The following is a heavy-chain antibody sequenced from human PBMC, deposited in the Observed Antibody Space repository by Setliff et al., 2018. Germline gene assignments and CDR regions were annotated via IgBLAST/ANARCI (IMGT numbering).Heavy chain of an antibody. CDR3: ARERTTNWEGYYFDY. CDR2: IIPTLGIA. Sequence: ASVKVSCKASGGTFSSYAISWVRQAPGQGLEWMGGIIPTLGIANYAQKFQGRVTITADESTSTAYMELSSLRSEDTAVYYCARERTTNWEGYYFDYWGQGTLVTVSS. V-gene: IGHV1-69*10. CDR1: GGTFSSYA. J-gene: IGHJ4*02. D-gene: IGHD7-27*01.